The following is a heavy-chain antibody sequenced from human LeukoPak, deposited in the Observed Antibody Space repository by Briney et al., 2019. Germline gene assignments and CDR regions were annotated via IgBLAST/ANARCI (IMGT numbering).Heavy chain of an antibody. CDR3: ARSPSRQNWIASLYKWFDP. J-gene: IGHJ5*02. V-gene: IGHV4-34*01. CDR1: GPSFSGYF. D-gene: IGHD2-2*03. CDR2: INHRGDT. Sequence: PSETLSLTCAVHGPSFSGYFWSWIRQPPGKGLEWIGEINHRGDTNYNPSLKSRVTISLDTSNNQFSMRLTSVTAADTAVYYCARSPSRQNWIASLYKWFDPWGQGTLVTVAS.